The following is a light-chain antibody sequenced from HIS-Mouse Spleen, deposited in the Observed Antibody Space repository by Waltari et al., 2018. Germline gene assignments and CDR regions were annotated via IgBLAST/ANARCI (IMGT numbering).Light chain of an antibody. Sequence: QSALTQPASVSGSPGQSITISCTGTSSDVGSYNLVSWYQQHPGKAPKLMICDVSNRPAGVSNRFSGSKSGNTAYLTISGLQAEDEADYYCSSYTSSSTYVFGTGTKVTVL. CDR2: DVS. CDR1: SSDVGSYNL. V-gene: IGLV2-14*02. J-gene: IGLJ1*01. CDR3: SSYTSSSTYV.